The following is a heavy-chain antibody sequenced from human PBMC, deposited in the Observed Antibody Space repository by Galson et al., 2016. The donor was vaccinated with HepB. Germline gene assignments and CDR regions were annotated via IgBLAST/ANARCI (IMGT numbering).Heavy chain of an antibody. D-gene: IGHD1-14*01. CDR1: GYYFTAYW. J-gene: IGHJ3*01. Sequence: GAEVKKPGESLKISCKVSGYYFTAYWIGWVRQMPGKGLEWMGMILPGNSDTRYSPSFQGQLTLSVDKSTTTAYLQWSSLKASDTAMYYCARRDHDGLDVWGQGTMVTVSS. V-gene: IGHV5-51*01. CDR2: ILPGNSDT. CDR3: ARRDHDGLDV.